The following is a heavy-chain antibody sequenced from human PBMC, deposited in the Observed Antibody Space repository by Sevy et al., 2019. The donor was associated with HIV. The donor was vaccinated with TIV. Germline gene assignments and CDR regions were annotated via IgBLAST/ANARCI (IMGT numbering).Heavy chain of an antibody. CDR1: GFTFSNYA. CDR3: ARIRSYYYYMDV. Sequence: GGSLRLSCVASGFTFSNYAMNWVRQAPGKGLEWVSSISGSGGGTYYTDPVKGRFTISRDNSKNTLYLQMNSLRAEDTAVYYCARIRSYYYYMDVWGKGTTVTVSS. J-gene: IGHJ6*03. CDR2: ISGSGGGT. V-gene: IGHV3-23*01.